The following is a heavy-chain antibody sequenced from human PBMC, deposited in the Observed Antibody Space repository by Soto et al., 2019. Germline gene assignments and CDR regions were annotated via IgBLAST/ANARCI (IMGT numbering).Heavy chain of an antibody. CDR3: ARHLHCSSTSCYRQYYYYGMDV. CDR2: IDPSDSYT. J-gene: IGHJ6*02. Sequence: GESLKISCKGSGYSFTSYWISWVRQMPGKGLEWMGRIDPSDSYTNYSPSFQGHVTISADKSISTAYLQWSSLKASDTAMYYCARHLHCSSTSCYRQYYYYGMDVWGQGTTVIVSS. CDR1: GYSFTSYW. D-gene: IGHD2-2*01. V-gene: IGHV5-10-1*01.